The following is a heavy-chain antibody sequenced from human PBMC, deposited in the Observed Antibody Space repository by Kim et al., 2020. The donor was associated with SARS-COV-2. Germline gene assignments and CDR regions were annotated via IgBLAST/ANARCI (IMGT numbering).Heavy chain of an antibody. J-gene: IGHJ6*02. V-gene: IGHV1-18*01. Sequence: ASVKVSCKASGYTFTSYGISWVRQAPGQGLEGMGWISAYNGNTNYAQKLQGRVTMTTDTSTSTAYMELRSLRSDDTAVYYCARDFDSGADFWSGYYTPNYYYGMDVCGQGTTVTVSS. CDR3: ARDFDSGADFWSGYYTPNYYYGMDV. CDR2: ISAYNGNT. D-gene: IGHD3-3*01. CDR1: GYTFTSYG.